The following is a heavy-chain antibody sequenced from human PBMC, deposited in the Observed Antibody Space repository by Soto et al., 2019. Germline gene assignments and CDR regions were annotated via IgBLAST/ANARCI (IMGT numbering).Heavy chain of an antibody. CDR3: ARRQLSSGYDY. CDR1: GCSIISSSYY. V-gene: IGHV4-39*01. D-gene: IGHD3-22*01. J-gene: IGHJ4*02. CDR2: IYYSGST. Sequence: SETLSLTCTVSGCSIISSSYYWGWIRQPPGKGMEWIGSIYYSGSTYYNPSLKNRVTKSVDTSKNQFSLKLSSVTASDTAVYYFARRQLSSGYDYWGQGTLVTVS.